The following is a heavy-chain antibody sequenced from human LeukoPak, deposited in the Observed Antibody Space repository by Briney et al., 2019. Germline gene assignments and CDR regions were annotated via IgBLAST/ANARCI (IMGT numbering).Heavy chain of an antibody. D-gene: IGHD3-3*01. CDR1: GYSISSGYY. CDR3: ARAYNDFWSGYVLSGFDY. CDR2: IYHSGST. J-gene: IGHJ4*02. V-gene: IGHV4-38-2*02. Sequence: SETLSLTCTVSGYSISSGYYWGWIRQPPGKGLEWIGSIYHSGSTYYNPSLKSRVTISVDTSKNQFSLKLSSVTAADTAVYYCARAYNDFWSGYVLSGFDYWGQGTLVTVSS.